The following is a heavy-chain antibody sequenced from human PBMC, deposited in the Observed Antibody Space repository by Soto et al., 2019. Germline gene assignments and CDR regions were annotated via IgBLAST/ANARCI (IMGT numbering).Heavy chain of an antibody. CDR2: ISGSGGST. V-gene: IGHV3-23*01. CDR3: AKDPYFGVVIPIDY. Sequence: GGSLRLSCAASGFTFSSYAMSWVRQAPGKGLEWVSAISGSGGSTYYADSVKGRFTISRDNSKNTLYLQMNSLRAEDTAVYYCAKDPYFGVVIPIDYWGQGTLVTVSS. CDR1: GFTFSSYA. J-gene: IGHJ4*02. D-gene: IGHD3-3*01.